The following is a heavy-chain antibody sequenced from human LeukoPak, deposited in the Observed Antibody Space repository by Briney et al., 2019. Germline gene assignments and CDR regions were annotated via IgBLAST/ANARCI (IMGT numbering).Heavy chain of an antibody. J-gene: IGHJ5*02. V-gene: IGHV4-34*01. Sequence: SETLSLTCTVSGGSISSYYWSWIRQPPGKGLEWIGEINHSGSTNYNPSLKSRVTISVDTSKNQFSLKLSSVTAADTAVYYCARHGGDYVWGSYRRPDNWFDPWGQGTLVTVSS. CDR3: ARHGGDYVWGSYRRPDNWFDP. CDR2: INHSGST. D-gene: IGHD3-16*02. CDR1: GGSISSYY.